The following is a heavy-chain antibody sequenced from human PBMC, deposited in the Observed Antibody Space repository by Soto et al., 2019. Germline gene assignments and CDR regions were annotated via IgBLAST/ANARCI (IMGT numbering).Heavy chain of an antibody. V-gene: IGHV4-59*01. D-gene: IGHD2-21*02. CDR2: IYYSGST. CDR1: GGSISSYY. J-gene: IGHJ4*02. CDR3: ARGGVVTFLDY. Sequence: QVQLQESGPGLVKPSETLSLTCTVSGGSISSYYWSWIRQPPGKGLEWIGYIYYSGSTNYNPSLKSRVTISVDTSKNQFSLKLSSVTAADTAVYYCARGGVVTFLDYWGQGTLVTVSS.